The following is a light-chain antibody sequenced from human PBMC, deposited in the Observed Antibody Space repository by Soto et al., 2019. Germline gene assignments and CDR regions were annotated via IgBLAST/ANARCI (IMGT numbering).Light chain of an antibody. CDR2: DVS. Sequence: QSVLTQPPSVSGSPGQSVTSSCTGTSSDVGSYNRVSWYQQPPGTAPNLMSYDVSNRPSGVPDRFPGSSSRNTASLTISGLPAEHEADYYCSLYTSSRGGDVVRTGTKVTVL. CDR3: SLYTSSRGGDV. CDR1: SSDVGSYNR. J-gene: IGLJ1*01. V-gene: IGLV2-18*01.